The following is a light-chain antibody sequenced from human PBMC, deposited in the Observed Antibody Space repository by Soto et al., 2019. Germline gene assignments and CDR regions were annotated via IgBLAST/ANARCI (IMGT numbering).Light chain of an antibody. CDR2: DTR. Sequence: QAVVTQEPSLTVSPGGTVTLTCGSNTGAVTSGHYPYWFQQQPGQAPRTLIYDTRNKHSWTPARFSGSLLGGKAALTLSGAQPEDEADYYCLLSYSGARVFGGGTKLTVL. CDR1: TGAVTSGHY. V-gene: IGLV7-46*01. CDR3: LLSYSGARV. J-gene: IGLJ2*01.